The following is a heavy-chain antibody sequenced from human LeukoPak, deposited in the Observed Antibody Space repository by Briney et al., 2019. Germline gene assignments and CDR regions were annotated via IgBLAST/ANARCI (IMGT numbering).Heavy chain of an antibody. J-gene: IGHJ4*02. CDR2: INPSGGST. Sequence: ASVKVSCKASGYTFTSYYMHWVRQAPGQGLEWMGIINPSGGSTSYAQKFQGSVTMTRDTSTSTVYMELSSLRSEDTAVYYCARDGPSITMVRGVHYFDYWGQGTLVTVSS. V-gene: IGHV1-46*01. D-gene: IGHD3-10*01. CDR1: GYTFTSYY. CDR3: ARDGPSITMVRGVHYFDY.